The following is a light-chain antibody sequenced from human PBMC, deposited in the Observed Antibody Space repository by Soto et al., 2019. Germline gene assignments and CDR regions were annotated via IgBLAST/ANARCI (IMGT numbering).Light chain of an antibody. J-gene: IGKJ2*01. CDR3: QHYGSSPPYT. Sequence: EIVLTQSPGTLSLSPGQRVSLSCRASQSVSSTYLAWYQQKPGQAPRLLIYGAAYRATVIPDRFSGSGSGTDFTLTISRLEPEDFAVYYCQHYGSSPPYTFGQGTKLEIK. CDR1: QSVSSTY. V-gene: IGKV3-20*01. CDR2: GAA.